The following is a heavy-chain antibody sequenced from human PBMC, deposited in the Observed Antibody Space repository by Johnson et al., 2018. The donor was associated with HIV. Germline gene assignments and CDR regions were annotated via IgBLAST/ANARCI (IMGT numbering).Heavy chain of an antibody. D-gene: IGHD3-3*01. Sequence: EVQLVESGGGVVQPGRSLRLSCAASGFTVSSNYMSWVRQAPGKGLEWVSVIYSGGSTYYADSVKGRFTISRDNSKNTLYLQMNSLRAEDTAVYYCAKGLAAFFAFDIWGQGTMVTVSS. CDR1: GFTVSSNY. CDR3: AKGLAAFFAFDI. CDR2: IYSGGST. V-gene: IGHV3-66*01. J-gene: IGHJ3*02.